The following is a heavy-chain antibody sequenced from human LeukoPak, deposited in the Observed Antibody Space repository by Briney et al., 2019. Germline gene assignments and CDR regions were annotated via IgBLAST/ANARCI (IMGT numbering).Heavy chain of an antibody. CDR1: GFTFSSYW. J-gene: IGHJ4*02. V-gene: IGHV3-74*01. D-gene: IGHD6-19*01. CDR2: INGDGSTT. Sequence: GGSLILSCAASGFTFSSYWMHWVRQAPGKGLVWVSRINGDGSTTNYADSVKGRFTISRDNARYSLYLQMNSLRVEDTAVYYCARARIAVAGALTAFDYWGQGTLVTVSS. CDR3: ARARIAVAGALTAFDY.